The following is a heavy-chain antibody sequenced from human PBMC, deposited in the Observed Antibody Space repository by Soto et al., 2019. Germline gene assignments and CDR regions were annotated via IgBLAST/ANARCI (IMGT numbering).Heavy chain of an antibody. CDR1: GGSISSYY. CDR2: IYYSGST. D-gene: IGHD3-16*01. Sequence: PSETLSLTCTVSGGSISSYYWSWIRQPPGKGLEWIGYIYYSGSTNYNPSLKSRVTISVDTSKNQFSLKLSSVTAADTAVYYCARDRVARNGGYWYYGMDVWGQGTPVTVYS. J-gene: IGHJ6*02. V-gene: IGHV4-59*01. CDR3: ARDRVARNGGYWYYGMDV.